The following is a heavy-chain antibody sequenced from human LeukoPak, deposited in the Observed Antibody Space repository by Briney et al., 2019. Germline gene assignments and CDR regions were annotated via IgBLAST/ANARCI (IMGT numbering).Heavy chain of an antibody. D-gene: IGHD2-15*01. CDR3: ASGPSLGTTHPYFDY. CDR1: GYTFTGYF. CDR2: INPNNGGT. V-gene: IGHV1-2*02. J-gene: IGHJ4*02. Sequence: GASVTVSCTASGYTFTGYFMHWLRQAPGQGLEWMGWINPNNGGTNYAQRFQGRVTMTRDTSISTAYMELSRLRFDDSAVYYCASGPSLGTTHPYFDYWGQGTLVTVSS.